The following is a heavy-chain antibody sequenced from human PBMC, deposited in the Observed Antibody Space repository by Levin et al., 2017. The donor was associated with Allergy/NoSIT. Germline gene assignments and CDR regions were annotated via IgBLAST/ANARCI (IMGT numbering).Heavy chain of an antibody. J-gene: IGHJ4*02. CDR3: TRGGVVTHDY. CDR1: GYTFTYYE. Sequence: VKVSCKASGYTFTYYEINWVRQATGQGLEWMGWINPKSGDRGFAQKFQGRVTMTTNTSITTAYMELSSLTSEDTAVDYCTRGGVVTHDYWGQGTQVTVSS. V-gene: IGHV1-8*01. D-gene: IGHD2-21*02. CDR2: INPKSGDR.